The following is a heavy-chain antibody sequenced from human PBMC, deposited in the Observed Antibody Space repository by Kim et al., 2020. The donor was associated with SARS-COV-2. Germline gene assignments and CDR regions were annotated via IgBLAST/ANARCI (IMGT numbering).Heavy chain of an antibody. V-gene: IGHV3-30*18. J-gene: IGHJ5*02. CDR2: ISYDGSIQ. CDR3: AKGPIAVVSGGKMWLDP. CDR1: GLPFRNYG. Sequence: GGSLRLSCAASGLPFRNYGMHWVRQAPGKGLEWVADISYDGSIQYYGDFVEGRFTISRDNSKNTLYLRMNRLRFEDTAVYYCAKGPIAVVSGGKMWLDPWGPGTPVTASS. D-gene: IGHD2-2*01.